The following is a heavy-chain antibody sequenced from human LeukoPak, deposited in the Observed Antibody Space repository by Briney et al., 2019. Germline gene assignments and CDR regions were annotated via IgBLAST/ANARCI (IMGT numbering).Heavy chain of an antibody. J-gene: IGHJ4*02. CDR2: IKQDGSEK. CDR1: GFTFSSYW. D-gene: IGHD6-19*01. CDR3: ARDPPSAVAGHFDS. V-gene: IGHV3-7*01. Sequence: GGSLRLSCAASGFTFSSYWMTWVRQAPGKGLEWVANIKQDGSEKYYVDSVKGRFTISRDNAKDSLYLQMNSLRTEDTAVYYCARDPPSAVAGHFDSWGQGTLVTVSS.